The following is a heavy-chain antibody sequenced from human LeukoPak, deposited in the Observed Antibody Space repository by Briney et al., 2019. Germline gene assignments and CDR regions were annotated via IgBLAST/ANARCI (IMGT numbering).Heavy chain of an antibody. CDR1: GFTFSSYS. CDR3: ARDSRTSGGVMGDY. CDR2: ISSSSSYI. D-gene: IGHD3-16*01. V-gene: IGHV3-21*01. Sequence: PGGSLRLSCAASGFTFSSYSMNWVRQAPGKGLEWVSSISSSSSYIYYADSVKGRFTISRDNAKNSLYLQMNSLRAEDTAVYYCARDSRTSGGVMGDYWGQGTLVTVSS. J-gene: IGHJ4*02.